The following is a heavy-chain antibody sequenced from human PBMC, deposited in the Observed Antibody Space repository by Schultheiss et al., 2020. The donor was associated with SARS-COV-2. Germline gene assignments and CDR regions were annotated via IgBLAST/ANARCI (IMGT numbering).Heavy chain of an antibody. D-gene: IGHD3-16*02. CDR3: AREPFTFGGVIVRYFDY. Sequence: GGSLRLSCAASGFTFSSYAMHWVRQAPGKGLEWVAVISYDGSNKYYADSVKGRFTISRDNSKNTLYLQMNSLRAEDTAVYYCAREPFTFGGVIVRYFDYWGQGTLVTVSS. J-gene: IGHJ4*02. CDR2: ISYDGSNK. CDR1: GFTFSSYA. V-gene: IGHV3-30-3*01.